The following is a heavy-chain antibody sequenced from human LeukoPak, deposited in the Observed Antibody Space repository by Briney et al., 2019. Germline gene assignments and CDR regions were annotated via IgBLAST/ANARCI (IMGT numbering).Heavy chain of an antibody. CDR1: GFTFSSYA. CDR3: AKQDIRSSAWYD. V-gene: IGHV3-23*01. J-gene: IGHJ4*02. CDR2: ISDSGGST. Sequence: GGSLRLSCAASGFTFSSYAMSWVRQAPGKGLEWVSGISDSGGSTYYADSVKGRFTISRDNSKNTLYLQMNSLRAEDTAVYYCAKQDIRSSAWYDWGQGTLVTVSS. D-gene: IGHD6-19*01.